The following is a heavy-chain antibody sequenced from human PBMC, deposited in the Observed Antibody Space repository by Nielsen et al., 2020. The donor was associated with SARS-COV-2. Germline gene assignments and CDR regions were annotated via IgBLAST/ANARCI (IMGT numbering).Heavy chain of an antibody. CDR1: GGSISSGDYY. CDR2: IFSNDEK. Sequence: ETLSLTCTVSGGSISSGDYYWSWIRQPPGKALEWLAHIFSNDEKSYSTSLKSRLTISKDTSKSQVVLTMTNMDPVDTATYYCARIKAVAGTGVFDYWGQGTLVTVSS. D-gene: IGHD6-19*01. CDR3: ARIKAVAGTGVFDY. J-gene: IGHJ4*02. V-gene: IGHV2-26*01.